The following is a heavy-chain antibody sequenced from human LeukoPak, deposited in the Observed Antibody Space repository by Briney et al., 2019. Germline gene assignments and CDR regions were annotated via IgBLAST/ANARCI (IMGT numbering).Heavy chain of an antibody. J-gene: IGHJ4*02. CDR3: ARDSAVYGSGSYYND. D-gene: IGHD3-10*01. CDR2: IIPILGIA. Sequence: GASVKVSCKASGYTFTGYYMHWVRQAPGQGLEWMGRIIPILGIANYAQKFQGRVTITADKSTSTAYMELSSLRSEDTAVYYCARDSAVYGSGSYYNDWGQGTLVTVSS. CDR1: GYTFTGYY. V-gene: IGHV1-69*04.